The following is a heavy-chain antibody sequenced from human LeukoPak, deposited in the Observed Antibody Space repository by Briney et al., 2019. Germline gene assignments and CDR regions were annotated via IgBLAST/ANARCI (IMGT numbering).Heavy chain of an antibody. CDR1: GFTFDDYA. Sequence: GGSLRLSCAASGFTFDDYAMHWVRQAPGKGLEWVSAISGSGGSTYYADSVKGRFTISRDNSKNTLYLQMNSLRAEDTAVYYCAKDLGTVAGRYYGMDVWGQGTTVTVSS. CDR2: ISGSGGST. V-gene: IGHV3-23*01. D-gene: IGHD6-19*01. CDR3: AKDLGTVAGRYYGMDV. J-gene: IGHJ6*02.